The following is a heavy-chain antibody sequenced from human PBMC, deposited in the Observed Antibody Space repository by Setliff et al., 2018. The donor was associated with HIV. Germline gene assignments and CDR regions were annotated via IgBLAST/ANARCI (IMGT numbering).Heavy chain of an antibody. CDR1: GHTFTKLI. J-gene: IGHJ3*02. Sequence: ASVKVSCKASGHTFTKLILHWVRQAPGQRLEWMGWINAGSGNTKFSRKFQGRVTMTSDTLAATVFMELSSLRSEDTAVYYCARDGGSNWFHGDAFDIWGQGTMVTVSS. CDR2: INAGSGNT. D-gene: IGHD3-16*01. V-gene: IGHV1-3*01. CDR3: ARDGGSNWFHGDAFDI.